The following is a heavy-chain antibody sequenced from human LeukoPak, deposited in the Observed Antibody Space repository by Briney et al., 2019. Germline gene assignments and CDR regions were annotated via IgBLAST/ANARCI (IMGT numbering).Heavy chain of an antibody. Sequence: GGSLRLSCAASGFTFDDYAMHWVRQAPGKGLEWVSGISWNSGSIGYADSVKGRFTISRDNAKNSLYLQMNSLRAEDTALYYCARGYGDYARILLYYFDYWGQGTLVTVSS. J-gene: IGHJ4*02. CDR1: GFTFDDYA. D-gene: IGHD4-17*01. CDR3: ARGYGDYARILLYYFDY. CDR2: ISWNSGSI. V-gene: IGHV3-9*01.